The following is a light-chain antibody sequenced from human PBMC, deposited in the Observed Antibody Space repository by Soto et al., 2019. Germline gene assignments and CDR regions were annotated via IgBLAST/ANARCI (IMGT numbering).Light chain of an antibody. J-gene: IGKJ5*01. V-gene: IGKV2-28*01. Sequence: DIVMIQSPLSLPVTPGEPASISCRSSQSLLHSNGYNYLDWYLQKPGQSPQLLIYLGSNRASGVPERFSGSGSGTDFTLKISRVEAEDVGIYYCMQTLQTPGTFGQGTRLEIK. CDR3: MQTLQTPGT. CDR2: LGS. CDR1: QSLLHSNGYNY.